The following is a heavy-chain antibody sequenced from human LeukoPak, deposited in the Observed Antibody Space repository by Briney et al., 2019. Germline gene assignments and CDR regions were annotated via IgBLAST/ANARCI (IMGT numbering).Heavy chain of an antibody. CDR2: ISFDGSNK. CDR1: GFTFSSYG. J-gene: IGHJ5*01. CDR3: AKETSGYLSIWFDC. D-gene: IGHD3-3*01. Sequence: GRSLRLSCAASGFTFSSYGMHWVRQAPGKGLEWVAVISFDGSNKYYADSVKGRFTISRDNYKNTLYLQMNSLRAEDTAVYYCAKETSGYLSIWFDCWGQGTLVTVSS. V-gene: IGHV3-30*18.